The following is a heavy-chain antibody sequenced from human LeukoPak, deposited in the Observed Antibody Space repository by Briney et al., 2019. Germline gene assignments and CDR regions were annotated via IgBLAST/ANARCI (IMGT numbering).Heavy chain of an antibody. D-gene: IGHD6-19*01. CDR2: IVGNTAGTT. J-gene: IGHJ4*02. CDR3: ARDTSGWYGALEF. Sequence: GGSLRLSCAASGFTVTSHVMTWVRQAPGKGPEWVAVIVGNTAGTTYYADSAKGRFTISRDSVKNTVDLHMSSRRAEDTAVYYCARDTSGWYGALEFWGQGALVTVSS. V-gene: IGHV3-23*01. CDR1: GFTVTSHV.